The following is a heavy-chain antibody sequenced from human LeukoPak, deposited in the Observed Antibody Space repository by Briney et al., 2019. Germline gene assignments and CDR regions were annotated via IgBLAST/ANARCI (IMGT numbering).Heavy chain of an antibody. CDR1: GFTFSNYG. J-gene: IGHJ6*02. Sequence: GRSLRLSCAASGFTFSNYGMHWVRQVPGKGLEWGTILSHDGTNKYYADSVRGRFTISRENSKNTLYLQMNSLRAEDTAVYYCAKSDTGLVEPYYYYGMDVWGQGTTVIVSS. D-gene: IGHD5-18*01. CDR3: AKSDTGLVEPYYYYGMDV. V-gene: IGHV3-30*18. CDR2: LSHDGTNK.